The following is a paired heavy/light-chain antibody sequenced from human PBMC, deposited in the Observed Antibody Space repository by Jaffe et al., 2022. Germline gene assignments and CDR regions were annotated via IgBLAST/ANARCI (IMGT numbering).Light chain of an antibody. Sequence: DIQLTQSPSFLSASVGDRVTITCRASQGISSYLAWYQQKPGKAPKLLIYAASTLQSGVPSRFSGSGSGTEFTLTISSLQPEDFATYYCQQLNSYQYTFGQGTKLEIK. V-gene: IGKV1-9*01. CDR2: AAS. CDR1: QGISSY. CDR3: QQLNSYQYT. J-gene: IGKJ2*01.
Heavy chain of an antibody. CDR3: AKDRDANDYIWGSEGGDAFDI. CDR1: GFTFRSYA. J-gene: IGHJ3*02. CDR2: ISGSGGST. Sequence: EVQLLESGGGLVQPGGSLRLSCAASGFTFRSYAMSWVRQPPGKGLEWVSGISGSGGSTYYADSVKGRFTISRDNSKNTVYLQMNSLRAEDTAVYYCAKDRDANDYIWGSEGGDAFDIWGQGTMVTVSS. D-gene: IGHD3-16*01. V-gene: IGHV3-23*01.